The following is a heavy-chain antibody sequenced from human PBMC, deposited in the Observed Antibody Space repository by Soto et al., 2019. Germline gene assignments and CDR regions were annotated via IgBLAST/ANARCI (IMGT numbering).Heavy chain of an antibody. V-gene: IGHV1-69*01. Sequence: QVQLVQSGAEVKKPGSSVKVSCKASGDTFSSYAISWVRQAPGQGLEWMGGIIPIFGTANYAQKFQGRVTITADESTSTASMELSSLRSEDTAVYYCAREGSGYRSRASPMDVWGQGTTVTVSS. CDR2: IIPIFGTA. D-gene: IGHD3-22*01. CDR3: AREGSGYRSRASPMDV. J-gene: IGHJ6*02. CDR1: GDTFSSYA.